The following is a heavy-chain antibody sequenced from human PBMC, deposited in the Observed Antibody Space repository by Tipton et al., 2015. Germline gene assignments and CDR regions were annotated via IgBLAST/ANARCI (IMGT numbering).Heavy chain of an antibody. J-gene: IGHJ4*02. V-gene: IGHV3-21*04. CDR2: ISGSSRYI. Sequence: SLRLSCAASGFTFRSYTMNWVRQAPGKGLEWVSSISGSSRYIYYGDSVKGRFAISRDNAKNSLYLQMNSLRVEDTAVYYCVRVQGDGSFDYWGQGTLVSVSS. CDR3: VRVQGDGSFDY. D-gene: IGHD5-24*01. CDR1: GFTFRSYT.